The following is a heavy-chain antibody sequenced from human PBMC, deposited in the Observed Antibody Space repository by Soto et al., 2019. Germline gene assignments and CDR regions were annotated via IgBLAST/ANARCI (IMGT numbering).Heavy chain of an antibody. J-gene: IGHJ4*02. V-gene: IGHV4-39*01. CDR3: ARQLRRDGYNLPGDFDY. Sequence: SETLSLTCTVSGGSISSSSYYWGWIRQPPGKGLEWIGSIYYSGSTYYNPSLKSRVTISVDTSKNQFSLKLSSVTAADTAVYYCARQLRRDGYNLPGDFDYWGQGTLVTVSS. CDR2: IYYSGST. CDR1: GGSISSSSYY. D-gene: IGHD5-12*01.